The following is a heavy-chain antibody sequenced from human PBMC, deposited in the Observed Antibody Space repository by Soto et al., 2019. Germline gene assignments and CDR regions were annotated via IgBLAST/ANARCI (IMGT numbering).Heavy chain of an antibody. Sequence: LSLTCSVSGGSISCSYWSWIRQSPGKGLEWLGYVYYTGSTNYSPSLRSRVSISVDTSKNEFSLRLSSVTAADTAVYFCARSVAVPGAHIDYWGQGTQVTVSS. D-gene: IGHD6-19*01. CDR3: ARSVAVPGAHIDY. V-gene: IGHV4-59*01. CDR1: GGSISCSY. J-gene: IGHJ4*02. CDR2: VYYTGST.